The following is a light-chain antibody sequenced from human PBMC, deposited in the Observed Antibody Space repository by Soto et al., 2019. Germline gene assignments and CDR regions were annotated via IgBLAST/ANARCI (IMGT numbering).Light chain of an antibody. Sequence: EIVMTQSPVTLSVSPGERVTLSCRASQSVASDLAWYQQKPGQAPSLLIFGAITRATGIPARFSGSGSGTGFTLTISSLQSEDFAVYYCQQYNNWPPITFGQGTRLEI. CDR3: QQYNNWPPIT. CDR2: GAI. V-gene: IGKV3-15*01. J-gene: IGKJ5*01. CDR1: QSVASD.